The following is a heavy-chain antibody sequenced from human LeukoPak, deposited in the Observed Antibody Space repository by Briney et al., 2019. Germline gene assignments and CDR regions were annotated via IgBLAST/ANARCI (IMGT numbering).Heavy chain of an antibody. CDR3: ARGFRDTAMYLDF. D-gene: IGHD5-18*01. CDR1: GFTFTGHE. V-gene: IGHV3-48*03. Sequence: GGSLRLSCAASGFTFTGHEMNWVRQAPGKGLEWLSCISGSGSPSYYADSVKGRFTISRDNAKNSLYLQMNSLRAEDTAIYYCARGFRDTAMYLDFWGKGTLVTVSS. J-gene: IGHJ4*02. CDR2: ISGSGSPS.